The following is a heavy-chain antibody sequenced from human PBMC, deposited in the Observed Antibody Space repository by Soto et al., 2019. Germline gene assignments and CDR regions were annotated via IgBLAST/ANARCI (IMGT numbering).Heavy chain of an antibody. CDR2: MSYDGSNE. CDR1: GFTFSFYG. Sequence: QVQLVESGGGVVQPGRSLRLSCAASGFTFSFYGMHWVRQAPGTGLEWVAVMSYDGSNEYYADSVKGRFTISRDNSNNTLYLQMDSLRDEDTAVYYCAKDMKGYYYAMDVWGQGTTVTVSS. J-gene: IGHJ6*02. V-gene: IGHV3-30*18. CDR3: AKDMKGYYYAMDV.